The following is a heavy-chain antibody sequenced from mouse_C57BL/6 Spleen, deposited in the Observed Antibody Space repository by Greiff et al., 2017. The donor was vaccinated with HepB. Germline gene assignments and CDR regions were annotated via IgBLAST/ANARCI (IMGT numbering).Heavy chain of an antibody. CDR2: INPNYGTT. CDR3: ASTTNRRDYFDY. Sequence: EVKLVESGPELVKPGASVKISCTASGYSFTDYNMNWVQQSKGKSLEWIGVINPNYGTTSYNQKFKGKATLTVDQSSSTAYMQLNSLTSEDSAVYYCASTTNRRDYFDYWGKGTTLTVSS. D-gene: IGHD1-1*01. V-gene: IGHV1-39*01. CDR1: GYSFTDYN. J-gene: IGHJ2*01.